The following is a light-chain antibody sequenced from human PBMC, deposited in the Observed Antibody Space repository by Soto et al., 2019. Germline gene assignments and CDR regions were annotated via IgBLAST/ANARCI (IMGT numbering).Light chain of an antibody. J-gene: IGKJ1*01. CDR1: QRYTNTD. V-gene: IGKV3-20*01. Sequence: EILLTQSPGTPSLSPGESATLSCRARQRYTNTDLACSQRRSGQAPRLLMYGASSRATVLPDRFSVSGSETIFSLTISRLAPEDFAVYSCQQNDSSPLWTLGPGAKVDIK. CDR3: QQNDSSPLWT. CDR2: GAS.